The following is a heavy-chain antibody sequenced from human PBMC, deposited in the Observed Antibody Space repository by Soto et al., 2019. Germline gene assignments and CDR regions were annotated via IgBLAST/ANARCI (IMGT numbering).Heavy chain of an antibody. CDR3: AREMSTISLGAFDI. Sequence: GGSLRLSCAASGFGFSSYWMHWVRQAPGKGLVWVSRTNNDGSATTYADSVRGRFTSFRDNAKNTLFLQMTSLGVEDTAVYYCAREMSTISLGAFDIWGEGTMVTVSS. CDR2: TNNDGSAT. D-gene: IGHD1-1*01. CDR1: GFGFSSYW. V-gene: IGHV3-74*01. J-gene: IGHJ3*02.